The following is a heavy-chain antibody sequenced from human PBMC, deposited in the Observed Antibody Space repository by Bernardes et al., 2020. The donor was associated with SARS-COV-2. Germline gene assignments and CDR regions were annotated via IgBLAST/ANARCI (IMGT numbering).Heavy chain of an antibody. CDR1: GYTFSDYY. J-gene: IGHJ4*02. Sequence: ASVKVSCTASGYTFSDYYTHWLRQAPGQGLEWMGWISPKSGATNHAQKFQGRVTMTRDTSISTDYMELNSLRDEDTAVYYCARGSLFYHNDEGPFHDWGQGTLVTVSS. V-gene: IGHV1-2*02. CDR2: ISPKSGAT. D-gene: IGHD2-2*01. CDR3: ARGSLFYHNDEGPFHD.